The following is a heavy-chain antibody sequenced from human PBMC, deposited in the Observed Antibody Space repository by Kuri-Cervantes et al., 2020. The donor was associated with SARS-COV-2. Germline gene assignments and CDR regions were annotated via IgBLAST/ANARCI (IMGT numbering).Heavy chain of an antibody. CDR2: ISSSSSYI. J-gene: IGHJ4*02. CDR1: GFTFSSYS. D-gene: IGHD3-3*01. Sequence: GESLKISCAASGFTFSSYSMNWVRQAPGKGLEWVSSISSSSSYIYYADSMKGRFTISRDNAKNSLYLQMNSLRAEDTAVYDCARAPGITIFGVDDYFDYWGQGTLVTVSS. V-gene: IGHV3-21*01. CDR3: ARAPGITIFGVDDYFDY.